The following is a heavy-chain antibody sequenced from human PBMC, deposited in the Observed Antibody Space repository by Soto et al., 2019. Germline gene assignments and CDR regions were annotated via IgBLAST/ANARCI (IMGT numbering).Heavy chain of an antibody. J-gene: IGHJ4*02. Sequence: ASVKVSCKASGYTFTSYGISWVRQAPGQGLEWMGWISAYNGNTNYAQKLQGRVTMTTDTSTSTAYMELRSLRSDDTAVYYCASSPDAFGVGLYYFDYWGQGTLVTVSS. V-gene: IGHV1-18*01. CDR2: ISAYNGNT. D-gene: IGHD3-3*01. CDR3: ASSPDAFGVGLYYFDY. CDR1: GYTFTSYG.